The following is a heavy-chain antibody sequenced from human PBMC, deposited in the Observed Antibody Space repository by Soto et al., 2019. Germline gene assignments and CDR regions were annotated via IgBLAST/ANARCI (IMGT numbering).Heavy chain of an antibody. J-gene: IGHJ4*02. Sequence: ASVKVSCKASGYSFTSYDINWVRQVTGQGLEWMGWVNPKSGNRDYAEKFQGRVTMTRDTATSTAYMELNSLTTDDTAVYYCATEVRGTSRPFQYWGQGTLVTVSS. V-gene: IGHV1-8*01. CDR1: GYSFTSYD. D-gene: IGHD2-2*01. CDR3: ATEVRGTSRPFQY. CDR2: VNPKSGNR.